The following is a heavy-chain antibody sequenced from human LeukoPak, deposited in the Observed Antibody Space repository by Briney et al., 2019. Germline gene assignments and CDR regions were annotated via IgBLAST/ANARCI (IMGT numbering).Heavy chain of an antibody. CDR1: GFTFSSYG. CDR2: IRYDGSNK. CDR3: AKDQGYSYGYGFDY. Sequence: GGSLRLSCAASGFTFSSYGMHWVRQAPGKGLEWVAFIRYDGSNKYYADSVKGRFTISRDNSKNTLYLQMNSLRAEDTAAYYCAKDQGYSYGYGFDYWGQGTLVTVSS. D-gene: IGHD5-18*01. V-gene: IGHV3-30*02. J-gene: IGHJ4*02.